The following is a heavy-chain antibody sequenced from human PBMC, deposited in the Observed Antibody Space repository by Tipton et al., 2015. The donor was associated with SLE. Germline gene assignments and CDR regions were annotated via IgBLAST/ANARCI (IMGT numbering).Heavy chain of an antibody. CDR3: ARKRNGMGI. Sequence: TLSLACTVSGYSISSGYYWGWIRQPPGKGLEWIGEINHSGSTNYNPSLKSRVTISVDTSKNQFSLKLSSVTAADTAVYYCARKRNGMGIWGQGTMVTVSS. CDR2: INHSGST. CDR1: GYSISSGYY. D-gene: IGHD5-24*01. V-gene: IGHV4-38-2*02. J-gene: IGHJ3*02.